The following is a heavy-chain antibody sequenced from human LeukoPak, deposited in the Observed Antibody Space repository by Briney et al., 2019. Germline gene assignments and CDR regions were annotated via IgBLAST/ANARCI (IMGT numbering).Heavy chain of an antibody. CDR2: IKSKTDGETT. V-gene: IGHV3-15*01. J-gene: IGHJ4*02. CDR1: GFTFSNVW. D-gene: IGHD2-15*01. Sequence: GGSLRLSCAASGFTFSNVWMNWVRQAPGKGLEWVGRIKSKTDGETTDYAAPVKGRFTISRDDSKSTLYLQINSLKIEDTAVYFCTTDSWYFDYWGQGTLVTVSS. CDR3: TTDSWYFDY.